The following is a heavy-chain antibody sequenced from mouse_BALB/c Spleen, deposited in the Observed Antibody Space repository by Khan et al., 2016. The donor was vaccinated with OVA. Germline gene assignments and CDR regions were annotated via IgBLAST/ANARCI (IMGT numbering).Heavy chain of an antibody. V-gene: IGHV2-9*02. CDR2: IWPGRNT. J-gene: IGHJ2*01. Sequence: QVQLKQSGPGLVAPSQSLSITCTVSGFSLTSYCVHWVRQPPGKGLEWLGVIWPGRNTNNNSALMSRLSISKDNSKSQVFLKMSSLQTDDTAMYYCARLEDIWGQGTTLTVSS. D-gene: IGHD1-3*01. CDR1: GFSLTSYC. CDR3: ARLEDI.